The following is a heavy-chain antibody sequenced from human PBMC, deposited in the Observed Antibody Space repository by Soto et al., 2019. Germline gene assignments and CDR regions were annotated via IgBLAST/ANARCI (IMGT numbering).Heavy chain of an antibody. J-gene: IGHJ4*02. CDR2: FDPEDGET. Sequence: GSVKVSCQVSLYTLTELSMHWVRQAPGKGLEWMGGFDPEDGETIYAQKFQGRVTMTEDTSTDTAYMELSSLRSEDTAVHYCATDLRYYYDSSGYYDLGYWGQGTLVPVSS. CDR1: LYTLTELS. CDR3: ATDLRYYYDSSGYYDLGY. V-gene: IGHV1-24*01. D-gene: IGHD3-22*01.